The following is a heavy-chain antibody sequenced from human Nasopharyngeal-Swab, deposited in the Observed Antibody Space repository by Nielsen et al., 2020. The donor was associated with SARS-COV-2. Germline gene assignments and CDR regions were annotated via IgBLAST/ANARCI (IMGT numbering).Heavy chain of an antibody. CDR2: ISSSSSTI. Sequence: GGSLRLSCAASGFTFSSYSMNWVRQAPGKGLEWVSYISSSSSTIYYADSVKGRFTISRDNVKNSLYLQMNSLRAEDTAVYYCATSSSGVIDGPLDYWGQGTLVTVSS. CDR1: GFTFSSYS. J-gene: IGHJ4*02. D-gene: IGHD6-19*01. CDR3: ATSSSGVIDGPLDY. V-gene: IGHV3-48*04.